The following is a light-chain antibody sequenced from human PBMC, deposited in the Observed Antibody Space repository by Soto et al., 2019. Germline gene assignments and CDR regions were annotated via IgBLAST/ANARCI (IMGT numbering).Light chain of an antibody. CDR1: QSISSK. Sequence: IVVTQSPSTLSVSPGERATLYCRASQSISSKLSWYQQQPGQAPSLLIYGASTRATGIPVRFSGSGSGTEFTLTITSLQSEDFAVYYCQEYNNWNPRTFGGGTKVDI. CDR3: QEYNNWNPRT. V-gene: IGKV3-15*01. CDR2: GAS. J-gene: IGKJ4*01.